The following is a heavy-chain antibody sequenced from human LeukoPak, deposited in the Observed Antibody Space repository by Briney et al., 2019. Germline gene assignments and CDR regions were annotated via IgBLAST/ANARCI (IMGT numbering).Heavy chain of an antibody. V-gene: IGHV4-39*02. CDR2: VYYVGNA. Sequence: SETLSLTCTVSGGSVSSSRPYWGWLRQSPGKGLEWIGSVYYVGNAYYRPSLLSRATISIDTSKTHISLRLTSVTATDTGIYYCATHDEGSYFETWGQGALVTVSS. CDR1: GGSVSSSRPY. D-gene: IGHD3-10*01. J-gene: IGHJ5*02. CDR3: ATHDEGSYFET.